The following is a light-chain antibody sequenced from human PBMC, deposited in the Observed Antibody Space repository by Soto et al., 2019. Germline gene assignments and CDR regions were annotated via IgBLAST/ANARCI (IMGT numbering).Light chain of an antibody. J-gene: IGLJ3*02. CDR3: CSYAGSYTWV. Sequence: QSALTQPRSVSGSPGQSVTISCAGTSSDVGGYYYVSWYQQHPGKAPKHMIYDVNKRPSGVPDRFSGSKSGNTASLTISGLQAEDEADYYCCSYAGSYTWVFGGGTKLTVL. CDR2: DVN. CDR1: SSDVGGYYY. V-gene: IGLV2-11*01.